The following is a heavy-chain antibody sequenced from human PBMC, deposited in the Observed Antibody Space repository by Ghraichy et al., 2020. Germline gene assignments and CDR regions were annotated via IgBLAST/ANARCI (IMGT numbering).Heavy chain of an antibody. CDR3: FSGITDPYYFDF. CDR2: FYYGGNT. CDR1: GGFISTSNYY. Sequence: TLSLPCSVSGGFISTSNYYWGWIRQPPGKGLEWIGSFYYGGNTYYNPSLKSRVTISVDTSKNQVSLRLTSVTATDTAVYYCFSGITDPYYFDFWGQGTLVTVSS. D-gene: IGHD1-26*01. J-gene: IGHJ4*02. V-gene: IGHV4-39*01.